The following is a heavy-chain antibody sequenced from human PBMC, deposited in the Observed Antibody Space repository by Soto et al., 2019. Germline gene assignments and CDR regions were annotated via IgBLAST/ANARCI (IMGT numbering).Heavy chain of an antibody. CDR3: VRHSGPKLSSS. CDR2: IVPIYRPA. Sequence: SVKACCKASLFTFTSTAVQWVRPARGQGLEWVGGIVPIYRPADYAQKFQGRGTITADESARTSYMELRILKSQDTAVYYCVRHSGPKLSSSRGHGTLVTASS. V-gene: IGHV1-69*13. D-gene: IGHD6-13*01. J-gene: IGHJ4*01. CDR1: LFTFTSTA.